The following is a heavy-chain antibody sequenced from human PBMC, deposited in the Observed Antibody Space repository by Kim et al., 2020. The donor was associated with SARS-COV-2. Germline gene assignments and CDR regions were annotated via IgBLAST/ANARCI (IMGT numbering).Heavy chain of an antibody. D-gene: IGHD2-15*01. CDR2: ISWNSGSI. Sequence: GGSLRLSCAASGFTFDDYAMHWVRQAPGKGLEWVSGISWNSGSIGYADSVKGRFTISRDNAKNSLYLQMNILRAEDTALYYCAKAGYCSGGSCYSFDYYYYYGMDVWGQGTTVTVSS. J-gene: IGHJ6*02. CDR1: GFTFDDYA. V-gene: IGHV3-9*01. CDR3: AKAGYCSGGSCYSFDYYYYYGMDV.